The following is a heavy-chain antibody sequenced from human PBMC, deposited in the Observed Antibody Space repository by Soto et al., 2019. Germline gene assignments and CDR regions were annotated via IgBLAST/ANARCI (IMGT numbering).Heavy chain of an antibody. CDR1: GGTFSGYA. D-gene: IGHD3-3*01. Sequence: VASLKVYWKCAGGTFSGYARVWVRQAPGQGLEWMGGIIPIFGTANYAQKVQGRVTITADKSTSTAYMELSSLRSEDTAVYYCARDSENYDFWSGYYTGDYYYGMGVWGEG. CDR2: IIPIFGTA. V-gene: IGHV1-69*06. CDR3: ARDSENYDFWSGYYTGDYYYGMGV. J-gene: IGHJ6*02.